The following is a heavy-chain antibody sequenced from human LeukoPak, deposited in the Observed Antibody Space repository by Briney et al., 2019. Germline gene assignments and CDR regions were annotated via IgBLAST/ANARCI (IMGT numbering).Heavy chain of an antibody. J-gene: IGHJ4*02. CDR2: IIPMYGTS. CDR1: GYTFTNYG. D-gene: IGHD1-26*01. V-gene: IGHV1-69*06. Sequence: VASVKVSCKASGYTFTNYGISWVRQAPGQGLEWMGRIIPMYGTSNYPQKFQGRVTITADKSTTTAYMELSSLRSEDTAMYYCATGSTGLITEYNFDYWGQGTLVTVSS. CDR3: ATGSTGLITEYNFDY.